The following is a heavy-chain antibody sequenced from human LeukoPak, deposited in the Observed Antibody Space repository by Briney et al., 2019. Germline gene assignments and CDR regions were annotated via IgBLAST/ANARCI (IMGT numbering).Heavy chain of an antibody. CDR1: GFTVSSYA. J-gene: IGHJ4*02. Sequence: PGGSLRLSCAASGFTVSSYAMTWVRQAPGKGLEWVSAIGYSAGDTYYADSVKGRFTISRDNSMNTLYLQMGSLRADDTALYYCAKDDDGHHHRLDHWGQGTLVTVSS. V-gene: IGHV3-23*01. CDR3: AKDDDGHHHRLDH. D-gene: IGHD5-24*01. CDR2: IGYSAGDT.